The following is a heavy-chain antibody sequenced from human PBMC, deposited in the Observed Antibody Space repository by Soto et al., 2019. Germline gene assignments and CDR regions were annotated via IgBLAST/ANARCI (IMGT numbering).Heavy chain of an antibody. V-gene: IGHV3-72*01. CDR1: GFIFSDYF. CDR3: AGGVSGRAPFQF. D-gene: IGHD2-15*01. J-gene: IGHJ1*01. CDR2: SANRYSRYST. Sequence: EVQVVESGGGLVQPGGSLRLSCAASGFIFSDYFMDWVRQAPGKGLEWVGRSANRYSRYSTQYAASVRGRCVVSRDPSTNSLFLQMTGLKADDTDVYYCAGGVSGRAPFQFGGQGTLVTVSS.